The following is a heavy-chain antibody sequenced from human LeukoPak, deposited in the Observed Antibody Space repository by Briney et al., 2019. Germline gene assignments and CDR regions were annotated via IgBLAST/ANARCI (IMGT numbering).Heavy chain of an antibody. V-gene: IGHV4-4*07. Sequence: SETLSLTCTVSGGSISSYYWSWIRQPAGKGLEWIGRIYTSGSTNYNPSLKSRVTMSVDTSKNQFSLKLSSVTAADTAVYYCARDTCYYGSGSYYNICFDYWGQGTLVTVSS. CDR2: IYTSGST. CDR3: ARDTCYYGSGSYYNICFDY. D-gene: IGHD3-10*01. CDR1: GGSISSYY. J-gene: IGHJ4*02.